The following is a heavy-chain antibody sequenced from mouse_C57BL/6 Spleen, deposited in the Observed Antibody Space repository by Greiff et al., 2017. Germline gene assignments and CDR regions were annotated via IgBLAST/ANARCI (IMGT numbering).Heavy chain of an antibody. CDR1: GYSITSGYY. V-gene: IGHV3-6*01. D-gene: IGHD2-4*01. CDR2: ISYDGSN. Sequence: EVKLMESGPGLVKPSQSLSLTCSVTGYSITSGYYWNWIRQFPGNKLEWMGYISYDGSNNYNPSLKNRISITRDTSKNKFFLKLNSVTTEDTATYYCARYDYDEENAMDYWGQGTSVTVSS. CDR3: ARYDYDEENAMDY. J-gene: IGHJ4*01.